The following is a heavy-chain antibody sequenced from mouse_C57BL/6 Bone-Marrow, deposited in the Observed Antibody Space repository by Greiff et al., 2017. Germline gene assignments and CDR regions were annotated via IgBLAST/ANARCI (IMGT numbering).Heavy chain of an antibody. CDR2: IWTGGGT. Sequence: QVQLKESGPGLVAPSQSLSITCTVSGFSLTSYAISWVRQPPGKGLEWLGVIWTGGGTNYNSALKSSLSISKDNSKSQVFLKMNSLQTDDTARYYCARNSGTYDSNSWYFGVWGTGTTVTVYS. J-gene: IGHJ1*03. CDR3: ARNSGTYDSNSWYFGV. D-gene: IGHD2-5*01. CDR1: GFSLTSYA. V-gene: IGHV2-9-1*01.